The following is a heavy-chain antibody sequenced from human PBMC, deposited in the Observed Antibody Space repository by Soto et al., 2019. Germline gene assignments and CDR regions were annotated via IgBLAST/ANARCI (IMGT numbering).Heavy chain of an antibody. V-gene: IGHV3-23*01. CDR3: AKEKLVV. CDR1: GSTFSTYA. CDR2: ISSTGGST. J-gene: IGHJ6*02. D-gene: IGHD6-6*01. Sequence: GSTFSTYAMSWVRQAPGKGLEWVSAISSTGGSTFYADSVRGRFTTFRDNSWNTLYLQMNSLRAEDTAVYYCAKEKLVVWGRGTTVTVSS.